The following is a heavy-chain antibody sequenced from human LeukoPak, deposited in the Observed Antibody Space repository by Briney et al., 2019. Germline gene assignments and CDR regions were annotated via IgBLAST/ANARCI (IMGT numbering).Heavy chain of an antibody. Sequence: GSLRLSCAASGFTFSNYWMHWVRQAPGKGLEWIGEINHSGSTNYNPSLKSRVTISVDTSKNQFSLKLSSVTAADTAVYYCARQDRRRITMVRGVIDIWGQGTMVTVSS. CDR2: INHSGST. CDR3: ARQDRRRITMVRGVIDI. V-gene: IGHV4-34*01. CDR1: GFTFSNYW. J-gene: IGHJ3*02. D-gene: IGHD3-10*01.